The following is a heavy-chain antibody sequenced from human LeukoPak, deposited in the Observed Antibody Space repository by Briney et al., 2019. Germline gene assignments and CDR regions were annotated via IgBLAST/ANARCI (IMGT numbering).Heavy chain of an antibody. CDR1: GGSFSGYY. V-gene: IGHV4-34*01. CDR3: ARRYGSGSYNWFDP. Sequence: SETLSLTCAVYGGSFSGYYWSWIRQPPGKGLEGIGEINHSGSTNYNPSLKSRVTISVDTSKNHFSLKLSSVAAADTAVYYCARRYGSGSYNWFDPWGQGTLVTVSS. J-gene: IGHJ5*02. CDR2: INHSGST. D-gene: IGHD3-10*01.